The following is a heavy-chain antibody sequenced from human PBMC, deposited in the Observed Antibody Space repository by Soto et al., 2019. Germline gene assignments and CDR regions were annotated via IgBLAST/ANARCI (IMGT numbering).Heavy chain of an antibody. CDR1: GFSLTTSALA. J-gene: IGHJ4*02. CDR2: VYGSDDK. V-gene: IGHV2-5*01. D-gene: IGHD1-1*01. CDR3: GRRNRPFYLCH. Sequence: QITLQESGPTLVKPTQTLTLTCTFSGFSLTTSALAVGWIRQPPGKALEWLAIVYGSDDKFYSPSLKSRLSNPQDNPKNPVVPTPTNIDPLDTATFSRGRRNRPFYLCHLGQGTPVTGSS.